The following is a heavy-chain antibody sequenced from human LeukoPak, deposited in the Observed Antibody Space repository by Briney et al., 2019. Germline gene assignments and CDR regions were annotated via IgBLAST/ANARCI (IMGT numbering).Heavy chain of an antibody. CDR3: ASTGGPYYYYGMDV. Sequence: SETLSLTCTVSGGSISSYYWSWIRQPPGKGLEWIGYTYYSGSTNYNPSLKSRVTISVDTSKNQFSLKLSSVTAADTAVYYCASTGGPYYYYGMDVWGQGTTVTVSS. CDR1: GGSISSYY. D-gene: IGHD2-8*02. CDR2: TYYSGST. J-gene: IGHJ6*02. V-gene: IGHV4-59*08.